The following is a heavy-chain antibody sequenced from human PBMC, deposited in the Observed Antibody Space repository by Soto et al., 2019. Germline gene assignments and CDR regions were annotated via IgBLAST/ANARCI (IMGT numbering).Heavy chain of an antibody. J-gene: IGHJ6*02. CDR3: ARDPYCNSTSCYEGGMDV. D-gene: IGHD2-2*01. Sequence: ASVKVSCKASGYTFTGYYMHWVRQAPGQGLEWMGWINPNSGGTNYAQQFQGWVTMTRDTSISTAYMELSRLRSDDTAVYYCARDPYCNSTSCYEGGMDVWGQGTTVTVSS. CDR2: INPNSGGT. V-gene: IGHV1-2*04. CDR1: GYTFTGYY.